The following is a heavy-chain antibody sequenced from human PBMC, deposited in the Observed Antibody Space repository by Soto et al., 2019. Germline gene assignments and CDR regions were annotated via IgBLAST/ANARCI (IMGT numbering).Heavy chain of an antibody. Sequence: GGSLRLSCAASGFTFSSYPMNWVRQAPGKGLEWVSFISTTGSYIYYADSVKGRFTISRDNAKNSLYLQVNSLRAEDTAVYYCARPEGYYYYMGVWGQGTTVTVSS. V-gene: IGHV3-21*01. CDR1: GFTFSSYP. J-gene: IGHJ6*02. CDR2: ISTTGSYI. CDR3: ARPEGYYYYMGV.